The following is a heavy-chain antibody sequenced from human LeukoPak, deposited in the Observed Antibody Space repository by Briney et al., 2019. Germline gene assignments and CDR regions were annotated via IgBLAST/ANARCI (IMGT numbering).Heavy chain of an antibody. D-gene: IGHD3-9*01. V-gene: IGHV1-2*02. CDR2: INPNSGGT. J-gene: IGHJ5*02. Sequence: ASVKVSCKASGYTFTGYYMHWVRQAPGQGLEWMGWINPNSGGTNYAQKFQGRVTMTRDTSISTAYMELSRLRSDDTAVYYCARGDILTGFQFNPWGQGTLVTVSS. CDR1: GYTFTGYY. CDR3: ARGDILTGFQFNP.